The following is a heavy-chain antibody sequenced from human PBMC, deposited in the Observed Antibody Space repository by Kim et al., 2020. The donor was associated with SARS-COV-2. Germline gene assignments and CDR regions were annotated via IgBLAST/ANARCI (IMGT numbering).Heavy chain of an antibody. CDR1: GGSISSGGYY. CDR2: IYYSGST. CDR3: ARDLIGSFDY. Sequence: SETLSLTCTVSGGSISSGGYYWSWIRQHPGKGLEWIGYIYYSGSTYYNPSLKSRVTISVDTSKNQFSLKLGSVTAADTAVDYCARDLIGSFDYWGQGTLVTVSS. V-gene: IGHV4-31*03. D-gene: IGHD3-16*01. J-gene: IGHJ4*02.